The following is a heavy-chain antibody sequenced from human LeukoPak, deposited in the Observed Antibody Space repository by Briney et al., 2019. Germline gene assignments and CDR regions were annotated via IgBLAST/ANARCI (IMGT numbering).Heavy chain of an antibody. CDR3: ARGRFNRYYGSGSYYNFDC. CDR2: INHSGST. J-gene: IGHJ4*02. Sequence: PSETLSLTCAVYGGSFSGYYWSWIRQPPGKGLEWIGEINHSGSTNYNPSLKSRVTISVDTSKNQFSLKLSSVTAADTAVYYCARGRFNRYYGSGSYYNFDCWGQGTLATVSS. D-gene: IGHD3-10*01. CDR1: GGSFSGYY. V-gene: IGHV4-34*01.